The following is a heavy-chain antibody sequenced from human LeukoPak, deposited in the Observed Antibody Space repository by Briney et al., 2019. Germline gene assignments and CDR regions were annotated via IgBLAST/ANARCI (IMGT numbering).Heavy chain of an antibody. CDR2: INHSGST. J-gene: IGHJ5*02. D-gene: IGHD3-10*01. V-gene: IGHV4-34*01. CDR1: GGSISSYY. CDR3: ARPVSSYYYGSGSYSKGVNWFDP. Sequence: SETLSLTCTVSGGSISSYYWSWIRQPPGKGLEWIGEINHSGSTNYNPSLKSRVTISVDTSKNQFSLKLSSVTAADTAVYYCARPVSSYYYGSGSYSKGVNWFDPWGQGTLVTVSS.